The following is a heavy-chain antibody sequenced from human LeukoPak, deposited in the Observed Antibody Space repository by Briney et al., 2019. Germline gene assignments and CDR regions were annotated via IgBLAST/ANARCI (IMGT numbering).Heavy chain of an antibody. V-gene: IGHV3-74*01. Sequence: GGSLRLSCAASGFTFSPSWMHWVRQGPGKGLEWVSRIKGDGTYKNYADSVRGRFTISRDNAKNTLSLQMNSLRAEDTAVYFCVRDGDAYNFDWWGQGALVTVSS. CDR2: IKGDGTYK. J-gene: IGHJ4*02. D-gene: IGHD5-24*01. CDR3: VRDGDAYNFDW. CDR1: GFTFSPSW.